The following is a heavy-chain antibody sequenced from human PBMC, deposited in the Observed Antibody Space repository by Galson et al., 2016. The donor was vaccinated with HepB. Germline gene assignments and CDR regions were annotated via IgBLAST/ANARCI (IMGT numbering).Heavy chain of an antibody. CDR3: ARDEGYYDSSGYEGYFDL. V-gene: IGHV1-46*03. Sequence: SVKVSCKASGYTFTSYYMHWVRQAPGQGLEWMGIINPSGGSTSYAQKFQGRVTMTRDTSTSTVYMELSSLRSEDTAVYYCARDEGYYDSSGYEGYFDLWGRGTLVTASS. D-gene: IGHD3-22*01. J-gene: IGHJ2*01. CDR1: GYTFTSYY. CDR2: INPSGGST.